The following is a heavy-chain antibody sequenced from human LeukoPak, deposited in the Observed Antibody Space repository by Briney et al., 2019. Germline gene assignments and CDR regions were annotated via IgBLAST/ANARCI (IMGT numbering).Heavy chain of an antibody. CDR2: IYHSGST. CDR3: ARDQSGSYSGHWFDP. D-gene: IGHD1-26*01. CDR1: GDSISSGGYY. V-gene: IGHV4-30-2*01. Sequence: SETLSLTCTVSGDSISSGGYYWSWIRQPPGKGLEWIGYIYHSGSTYYNPSLKSRVTISVDRSKNQFSLKLSSVTAADTAVYYCARDQSGSYSGHWFDPWGQGTLVTVSS. J-gene: IGHJ5*02.